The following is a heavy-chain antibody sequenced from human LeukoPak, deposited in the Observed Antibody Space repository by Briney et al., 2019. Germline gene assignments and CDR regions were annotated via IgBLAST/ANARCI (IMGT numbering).Heavy chain of an antibody. D-gene: IGHD6-13*01. V-gene: IGHV1-69*01. CDR2: IIPIFGTA. CDR1: GGTFSSYA. J-gene: IGHJ4*02. Sequence: SVKVSCKASGGTFSSYAISWVRQAPGQGLEWMGGIIPIFGTANYAQKFQGRVTITADESTSTAYMELSSLRSEDTAVYYCARGGSSWYAGAATDFDYWGQGTLVTVSS. CDR3: ARGGSSWYAGAATDFDY.